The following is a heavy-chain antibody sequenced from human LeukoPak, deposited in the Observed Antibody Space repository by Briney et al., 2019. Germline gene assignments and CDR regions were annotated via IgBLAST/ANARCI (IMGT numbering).Heavy chain of an antibody. Sequence: GGSLRLSCAASGFIFSSYWMSWVRQAPGKGLEWVSSVSPSSAYIYYADSVKGRFAITRDNAESSVYLQMNSLRPEDTALYYCVRDSSSVASGYYFDQWGQGTRVTVSS. J-gene: IGHJ4*02. CDR2: VSPSSAYI. CDR3: VRDSSSVASGYYFDQ. D-gene: IGHD6-19*01. V-gene: IGHV3-21*01. CDR1: GFIFSSYW.